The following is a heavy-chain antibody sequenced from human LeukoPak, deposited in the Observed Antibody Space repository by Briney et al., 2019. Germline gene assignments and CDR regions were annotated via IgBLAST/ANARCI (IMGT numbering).Heavy chain of an antibody. CDR3: ARFSWSDAFDI. J-gene: IGHJ3*02. CDR2: IYQSGST. Sequence: SETLSLTCTVSGYSISSGYYWGWIRQPPGKGLEWIGSIYQSGSTYYNPSLRSRVTISADTSKNQFSLKLTSVTAADTAVYYCARFSWSDAFDIWGQGTMVTVSS. CDR1: GYSISSGYY. V-gene: IGHV4-38-2*02.